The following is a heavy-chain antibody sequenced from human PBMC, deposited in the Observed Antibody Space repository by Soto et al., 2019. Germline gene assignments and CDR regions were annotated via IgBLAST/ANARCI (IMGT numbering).Heavy chain of an antibody. CDR3: AHRPSNWYYTFDY. Sequence: GGSLILSCVASGFSFSSYAMNWVRQAPGKGLEWVSTISGSFGSPSLKSRLTITKDTSKNQVVLSMTNMDPVDTATYYCAHRPSNWYYTFDYWGQGTLVTVSS. CDR2: ISGSFGSP. D-gene: IGHD6-13*01. J-gene: IGHJ4*02. V-gene: IGHV3-23*01. CDR1: GFSFSSYA.